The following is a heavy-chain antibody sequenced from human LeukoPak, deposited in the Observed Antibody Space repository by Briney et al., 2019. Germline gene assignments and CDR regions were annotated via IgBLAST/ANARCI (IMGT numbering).Heavy chain of an antibody. CDR1: GGSISSSSYY. D-gene: IGHD3-22*01. CDR3: ARRDYYDSSGYYNY. Sequence: SETLSLTCTVSGGSISSSSYYWGRIRQPPGKGLEWIGSIYYSGSTYYNPSLKSRVTISVDTSKNQFSLKLSSVTAADTAVYYCARRDYYDSSGYYNYWGQGTLVTVSS. V-gene: IGHV4-39*07. J-gene: IGHJ4*02. CDR2: IYYSGST.